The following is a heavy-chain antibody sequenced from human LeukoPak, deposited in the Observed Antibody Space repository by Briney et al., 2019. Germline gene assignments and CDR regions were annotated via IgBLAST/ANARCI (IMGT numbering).Heavy chain of an antibody. V-gene: IGHV3-48*01. CDR2: ISSSSGTI. CDR1: GFTFSSYS. J-gene: IGHJ1*01. D-gene: IGHD6-19*01. Sequence: GGSLRLSCAASGFTFSSYSMNWVRQAPGKGLEWVSYISSSSGTIYYADSVKGRFTISRDNAKNSLYLQMNSLRAEDTAVYYCARDYSSGWYRYFQHWGQGTLVTVSS. CDR3: ARDYSSGWYRYFQH.